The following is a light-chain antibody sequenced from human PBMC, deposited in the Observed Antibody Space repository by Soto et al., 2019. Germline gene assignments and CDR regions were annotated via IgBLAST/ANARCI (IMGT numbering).Light chain of an antibody. CDR3: QQYIDSPRT. J-gene: IGKJ1*01. CDR2: GVS. V-gene: IGKV3-20*01. CDR1: QTVNRNY. Sequence: EIILTQSPGTLALSPGDGATLSCRASQTVNRNYLAWYHQRPGQPPRLLIYGVSNRASGFPDRFSGGGSGTEFTLTIGRLDPDDFGVYYCQQYIDSPRTFGQGTRVEVK.